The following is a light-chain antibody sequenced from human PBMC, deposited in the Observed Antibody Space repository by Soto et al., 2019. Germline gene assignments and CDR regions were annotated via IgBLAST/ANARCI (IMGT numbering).Light chain of an antibody. CDR2: GAS. Sequence: EKVMAQSPATLSMPPGERATLSCRASQSVNNFLAWYQQKPGQAPRLLIYGASTRATGIPARFSGSGSGTEFTLTISSLQSEDFAVYYCQQYSNWPSWTFGQGTKVEVK. CDR1: QSVNNF. V-gene: IGKV3-15*01. CDR3: QQYSNWPSWT. J-gene: IGKJ1*01.